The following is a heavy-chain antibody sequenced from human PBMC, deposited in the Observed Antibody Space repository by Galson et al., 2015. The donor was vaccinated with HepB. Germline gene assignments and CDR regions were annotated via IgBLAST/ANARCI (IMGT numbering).Heavy chain of an antibody. CDR3: ATGDYYDSSGYYNWFDP. Sequence: SVKVSCKVSGYTLTDLSMHWVRQAPGKGLEWMGGFDPEDGETIYAQKFQGRVTMTEDTSTDTAYMELSSLRSEDTAVYYCATGDYYDSSGYYNWFDPWGQGTLVTVSS. V-gene: IGHV1-24*01. CDR1: GYTLTDLS. D-gene: IGHD3-22*01. J-gene: IGHJ5*02. CDR2: FDPEDGET.